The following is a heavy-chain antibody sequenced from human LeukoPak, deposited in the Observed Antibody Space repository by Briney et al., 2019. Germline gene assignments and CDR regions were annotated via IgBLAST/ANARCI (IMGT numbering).Heavy chain of an antibody. Sequence: SETLSLTCAVYGGSFSGYYWSWTRPPPGKGREWIGKINHRGSTNYNPSLKSRVTISGDTSKNQYSLQLSSVTAADAAVYYCARGPLLYGSGSYYYGGTTVFDYWGQGTLVTVSS. D-gene: IGHD3-10*01. CDR2: INHRGST. CDR1: GGSFSGYY. V-gene: IGHV4-34*01. CDR3: ARGPLLYGSGSYYYGGTTVFDY. J-gene: IGHJ4*02.